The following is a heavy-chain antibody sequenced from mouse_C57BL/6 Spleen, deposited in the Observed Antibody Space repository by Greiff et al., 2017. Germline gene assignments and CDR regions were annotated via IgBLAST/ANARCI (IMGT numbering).Heavy chain of an antibody. D-gene: IGHD1-1*01. CDR1: GYTFTSYW. V-gene: IGHV1-69*01. J-gene: IGHJ3*01. Sequence: QVQLQQPGAELVMPGASVKLSCKASGYTFTSYWMHWVKQRPGQGLEWIGEIDPSDSYTNYNQKFNGKSTLTVDKSSSTAYMQLSSLTSEDSAVYYCARSASSAWFAYWGQGTLVTVSA. CDR2: IDPSDSYT. CDR3: ARSASSAWFAY.